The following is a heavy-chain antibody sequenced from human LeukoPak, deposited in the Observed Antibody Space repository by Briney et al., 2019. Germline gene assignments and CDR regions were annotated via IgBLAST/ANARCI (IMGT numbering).Heavy chain of an antibody. CDR1: GGSISSYY. CDR3: AKRESRGWSPPNDVFNI. J-gene: IGHJ3*02. Sequence: SETLSLTCTVSGGSISSYYWSWIRQPPGKGLEWIWYIYYSGSTNYNPSLKSRVTISVDTSKNQFSLKLSSVTAADTAVYYCAKRESRGWSPPNDVFNIGAKGKMVPVFS. CDR2: IYYSGST. D-gene: IGHD6-19*01. V-gene: IGHV4-59*01.